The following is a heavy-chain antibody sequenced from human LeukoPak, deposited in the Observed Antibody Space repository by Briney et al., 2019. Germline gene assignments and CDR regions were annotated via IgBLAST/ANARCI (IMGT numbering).Heavy chain of an antibody. Sequence: PGGSLRLSCAASGIGSTNYAMSWGRQAPGKGLEWVAVISYDGSNKYYADSVKGRFTISRDNSKNTLYLQMNSLRAEDTAVYYCSRDLEPMVRGVLVYWGQGTLVTVSS. CDR3: SRDLEPMVRGVLVY. CDR2: ISYDGSNK. V-gene: IGHV3-30-3*01. J-gene: IGHJ4*02. D-gene: IGHD3-10*01. CDR1: GIGSTNYA.